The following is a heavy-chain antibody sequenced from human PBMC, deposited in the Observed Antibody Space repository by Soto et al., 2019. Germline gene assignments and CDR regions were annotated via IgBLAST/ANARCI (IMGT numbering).Heavy chain of an antibody. Sequence: EVQLVESGGGLVQPGGSLRLSCAASGFTFSSYSMNWVRQAPGKGLEWVSYISSSSSTIYYADSVKGRFTISRDNAKNSLDLQMSSVRDEDTAVYYCARTVVVAPFDYGGQGTLVTVSS. D-gene: IGHD3-22*01. CDR2: ISSSSSTI. V-gene: IGHV3-48*02. CDR1: GFTFSSYS. CDR3: ARTVVVAPFDY. J-gene: IGHJ4*02.